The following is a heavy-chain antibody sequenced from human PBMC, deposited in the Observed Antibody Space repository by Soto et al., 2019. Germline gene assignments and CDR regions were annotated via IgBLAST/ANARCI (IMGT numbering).Heavy chain of an antibody. CDR2: IKEDGSEK. CDR3: ARDRWLGH. V-gene: IGHV3-7*01. Sequence: EVQLVESGGGLVQPGGSLRLSCAASGLTFSSYWMSWVRQAPGKGLEWVANIKEDGSEKYYVDSVKGRFVISRDNAKNSLYLQINSLRAEDTAVYYCARDRWLGHWGQGTLVTVSS. D-gene: IGHD6-19*01. J-gene: IGHJ4*02. CDR1: GLTFSSYW.